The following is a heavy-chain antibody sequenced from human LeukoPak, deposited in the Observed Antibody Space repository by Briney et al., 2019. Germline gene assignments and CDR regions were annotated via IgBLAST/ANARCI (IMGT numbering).Heavy chain of an antibody. D-gene: IGHD3-3*01. CDR3: ARKAGTYDFWSGSGDYAFDI. CDR2: IKQDGSEK. J-gene: IGHJ3*02. V-gene: IGHV3-7*01. CDR1: GFTFSSYW. Sequence: GGSLRLSCAAPGFTFSSYWMSWVRQAPGKGLEWVANIKQDGSEKYYVDSVKGRFTISRDNAKNSLYLQMNSLRAEDTAVYYCARKAGTYDFWSGSGDYAFDIWGQGTMVTVSS.